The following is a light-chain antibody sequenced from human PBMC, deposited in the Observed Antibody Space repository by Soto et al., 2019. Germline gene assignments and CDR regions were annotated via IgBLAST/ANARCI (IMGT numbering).Light chain of an antibody. CDR3: QQYHSYRT. CDR1: QSISTW. CDR2: DAS. J-gene: IGKJ1*01. V-gene: IGKV1-5*01. Sequence: DIQMTQSPSTLSASVGDRVTITCRASQSISTWLAWYQQKLGKAPKLLIFDASSLESGVPSRFSGSGSGTEFTLTISTLQPDDFATYYCQQYHSYRTFGQGTKVDI.